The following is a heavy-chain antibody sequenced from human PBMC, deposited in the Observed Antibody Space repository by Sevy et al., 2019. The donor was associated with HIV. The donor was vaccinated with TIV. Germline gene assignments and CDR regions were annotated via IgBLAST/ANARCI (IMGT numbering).Heavy chain of an antibody. V-gene: IGHV3-15*01. CDR3: TSYSKARVVAALLDY. J-gene: IGHJ4*02. Sequence: GGSLRLSCAASGFTFSNAWMSWVRQAPGKGLEWVGRIKSKTDGGTTDYAAPVKGRVTISRDDSRNTLYLQMNSLKTGETAMYYGTSYSKARVVAALLDYWGQGTLVTVSS. CDR2: IKSKTDGGTT. D-gene: IGHD2-15*01. CDR1: GFTFSNAW.